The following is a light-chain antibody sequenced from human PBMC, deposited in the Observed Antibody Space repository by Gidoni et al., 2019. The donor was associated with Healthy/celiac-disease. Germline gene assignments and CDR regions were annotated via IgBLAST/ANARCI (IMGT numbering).Light chain of an antibody. CDR1: QSVSSY. V-gene: IGKV3-11*01. CDR3: HQRSNWPPIT. Sequence: EIVLTPSTATLSLSPGESATLSCRASQSVSSYLAWYQQKPGQAPRLLIYDASNRATGSPARFSGSGSGTDFTLTISSLEPEDFAVYYCHQRSNWPPITFGQGTRLEIK. J-gene: IGKJ5*01. CDR2: DAS.